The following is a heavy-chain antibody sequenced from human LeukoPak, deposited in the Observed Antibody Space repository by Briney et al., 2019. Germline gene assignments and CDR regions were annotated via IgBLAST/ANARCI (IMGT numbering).Heavy chain of an antibody. CDR3: ARGGIAAAVDYFDY. D-gene: IGHD6-13*01. V-gene: IGHV1-18*01. Sequence: ASVKVSCKASGYTFTSYGISWVRQAPGQGLEWMGWISAYNGNTNYAQKLQGRVTMTTDTSTSTAYMEPRSLGSDDTAVYYCARGGIAAAVDYFDYWGQGTLVTVSS. CDR1: GYTFTSYG. CDR2: ISAYNGNT. J-gene: IGHJ4*02.